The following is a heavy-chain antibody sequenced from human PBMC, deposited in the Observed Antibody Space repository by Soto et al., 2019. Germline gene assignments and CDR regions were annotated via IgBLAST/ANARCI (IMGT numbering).Heavy chain of an antibody. D-gene: IGHD6-6*01. Sequence: GESLKISCKGSGYSFTSYWIGWVRQMPGKGLEWMAIIYPGDSDTRYTPSFQGQVTISADKSISTAYLQWSSLKASGTAMYYCARRRRSSSGRDLAYYCDYMDVWGKGTTVTVSS. V-gene: IGHV5-51*01. CDR2: IYPGDSDT. J-gene: IGHJ6*03. CDR1: GYSFTSYW. CDR3: ARRRRSSSGRDLAYYCDYMDV.